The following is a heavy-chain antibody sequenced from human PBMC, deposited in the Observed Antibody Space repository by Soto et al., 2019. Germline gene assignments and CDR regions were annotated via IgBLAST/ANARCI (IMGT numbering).Heavy chain of an antibody. D-gene: IGHD6-13*01. CDR2: ISGIGVST. CDR1: GFSFSSYA. Sequence: GGSLRLSCAASGFSFSSYAMSWVRQAPGKGLEWVSSISGIGVSTYYADSVKGRFTISRDSSKNTLYLQMSSLRAEDTALYKCAKVYGSSWSPFDDWGQGT. J-gene: IGHJ4*02. CDR3: AKVYGSSWSPFDD. V-gene: IGHV3-23*01.